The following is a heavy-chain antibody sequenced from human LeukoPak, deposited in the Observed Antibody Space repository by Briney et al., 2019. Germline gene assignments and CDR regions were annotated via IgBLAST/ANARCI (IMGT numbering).Heavy chain of an antibody. J-gene: IGHJ4*02. Sequence: SETLSLTCTVSGGSTSSYYWSWIRQPPGKGLEWIGYIYYSGSTNYNPSLKSRVIISIDTSKKQFSLKLNSVTAADTAVYYCARIRSGDYALYYFDYWGQGTLVTVSS. CDR1: GGSTSSYY. D-gene: IGHD4-17*01. CDR2: IYYSGST. V-gene: IGHV4-59*01. CDR3: ARIRSGDYALYYFDY.